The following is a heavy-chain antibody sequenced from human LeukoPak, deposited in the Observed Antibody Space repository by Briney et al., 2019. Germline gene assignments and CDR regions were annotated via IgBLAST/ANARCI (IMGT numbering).Heavy chain of an antibody. CDR2: INPNSGGT. CDR1: VYTFTGYY. CDR3: ASRVWVLGFLEWF. D-gene: IGHD3-3*01. J-gene: IGHJ4*02. Sequence: ASVKVSCKASVYTFTGYYMHWVRQAPGQGLERLGWINPNSGGTNYAQKFQGRVTMTRDTSISTAYMELSRLRSDDTAVYYCASRVWVLGFLEWFWGQGTLVTVSS. V-gene: IGHV1-2*02.